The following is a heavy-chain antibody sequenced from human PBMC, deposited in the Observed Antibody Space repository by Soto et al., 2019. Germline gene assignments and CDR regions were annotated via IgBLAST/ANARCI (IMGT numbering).Heavy chain of an antibody. Sequence: GGSLRLSCAVSRFIFSDYSMSWIRQAPGKGLEWVSYISSSGNTIYYADSVKGRFTISRDSAKNSLYLQMNSLRAEDTAVYYCARGRYSSFKTPLDYWGQGTLVTVSS. CDR3: ARGRYSSFKTPLDY. V-gene: IGHV3-11*01. J-gene: IGHJ4*02. CDR1: RFIFSDYS. D-gene: IGHD6-19*01. CDR2: ISSSGNTI.